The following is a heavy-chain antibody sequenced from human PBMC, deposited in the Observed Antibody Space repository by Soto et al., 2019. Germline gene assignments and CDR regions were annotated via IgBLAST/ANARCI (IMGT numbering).Heavy chain of an antibody. D-gene: IGHD1-1*01. CDR1: GGSISSYY. Sequence: SETLSLTCTVSGGSISSYYWSWIRQPPGKGLEWIGYIYYSGSTNYNPSLKSRVTMSVDTSKSQFSLQLSSVTAADTAVYYCARVERGTATTVVDAFDIWGPGTMVTVSS. J-gene: IGHJ3*02. CDR2: IYYSGST. CDR3: ARVERGTATTVVDAFDI. V-gene: IGHV4-59*08.